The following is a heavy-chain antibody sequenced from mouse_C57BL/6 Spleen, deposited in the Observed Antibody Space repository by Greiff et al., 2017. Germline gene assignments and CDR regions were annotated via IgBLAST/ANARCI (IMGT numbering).Heavy chain of an antibody. CDR3: ANRLRHAMDY. Sequence: VQLQQSGPELVKPGASVKISCKASGYTFTDYYMNWVKQSHGKSLEWIGDINPNNGGTSYNQKFKGKATLTVDKSSSTAYMELRSLTSEDSAVYYCANRLRHAMDYWGQGTSVTVSS. CDR2: INPNNGGT. CDR1: GYTFTDYY. V-gene: IGHV1-26*01. D-gene: IGHD2-4*01. J-gene: IGHJ4*01.